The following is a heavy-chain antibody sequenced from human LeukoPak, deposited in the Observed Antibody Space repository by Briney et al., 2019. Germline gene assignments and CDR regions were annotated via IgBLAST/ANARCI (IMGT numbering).Heavy chain of an antibody. J-gene: IGHJ4*02. CDR1: GYTFITYG. CDR3: ARERFGYFDF. V-gene: IGHV1-18*01. D-gene: IGHD3-3*01. Sequence: ASVKVSCKASGYTFITYGIGWVRQAPGQGPDWMGWVNPYNGNTRYEQNFQGRLTMTTDTSTSTAYMELRSLRSDDTAVYYCARERFGYFDFWGQGTLVTVSS. CDR2: VNPYNGNT.